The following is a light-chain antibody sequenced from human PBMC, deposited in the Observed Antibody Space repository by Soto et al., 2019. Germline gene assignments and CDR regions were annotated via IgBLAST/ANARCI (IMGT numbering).Light chain of an antibody. CDR2: GAS. J-gene: IGKJ1*01. CDR1: QSVSSN. Sequence: EIVMTQSPATLSVSPGERATLSCRASQSVSSNLAWYQQKPGQAPRLLIYGASTRPTGIPARFSGSGSGTESTLTISSLQSEDVTVYYCQQYNNWARTFGEGTKVDI. CDR3: QQYNNWART. V-gene: IGKV3-15*01.